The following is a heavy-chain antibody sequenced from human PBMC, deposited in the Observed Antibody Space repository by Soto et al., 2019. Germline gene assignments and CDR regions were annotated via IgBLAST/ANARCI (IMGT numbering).Heavy chain of an antibody. CDR1: GGSISSSSYY. D-gene: IGHD3-10*01. J-gene: IGHJ4*02. CDR3: AKLDYDSGSYPPYYFDY. V-gene: IGHV4-39*01. Sequence: QLQLQESGPGLVKPSETLSLTCTVSGGSISSSSYYWGWIRQPPGKGLEWIGSIYYSGSTYYNPSLKSRVTISADTSKNQFSLKLSSVTAADTAVYYCAKLDYDSGSYPPYYFDYWGQGTLVTVSS. CDR2: IYYSGST.